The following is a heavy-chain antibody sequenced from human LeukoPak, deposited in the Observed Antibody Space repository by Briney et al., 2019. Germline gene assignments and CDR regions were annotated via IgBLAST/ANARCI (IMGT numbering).Heavy chain of an antibody. J-gene: IGHJ1*01. D-gene: IGHD1-1*01. Sequence: SETLSLTCTVSGGSISSSSYYWGWIRQPPGKGLEWIGSIYYSGSTYYNPSLKSRVTISVDTSKNQFSLKLSSVTAADTAVYYCVEGNFAEYFQHWGQGTLVTVSS. CDR3: VEGNFAEYFQH. V-gene: IGHV4-39*07. CDR2: IYYSGST. CDR1: GGSISSSSYY.